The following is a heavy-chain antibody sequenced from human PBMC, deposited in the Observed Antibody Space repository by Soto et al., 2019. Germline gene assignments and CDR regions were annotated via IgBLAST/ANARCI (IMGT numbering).Heavy chain of an antibody. Sequence: PSETLSLTCAVYGGSFGCYYWSWIRQPPGKGLEWIGEINHSGSTNYNPSLRSRVTISVDTYKKLFSLKLSSVTAADTAVYYCASGLWVVVPAAIRYFQHWGQGTLVTVS. J-gene: IGHJ1*01. D-gene: IGHD2-2*02. CDR1: GGSFGCYY. V-gene: IGHV4-34*01. CDR3: ASGLWVVVPAAIRYFQH. CDR2: INHSGST.